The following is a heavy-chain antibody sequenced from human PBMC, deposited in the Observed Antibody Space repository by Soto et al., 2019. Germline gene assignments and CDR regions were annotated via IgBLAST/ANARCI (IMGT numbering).Heavy chain of an antibody. Sequence: QAQLQESGPGLVKPSQTLSLTCTVSAGSISTGGYYWSWSRQHPGRGLEWIGYIYNSGMTFSNPPSQSRVPLSIYPSKNKICLKRRSVTAADTAVYYCATVRCELHDAGDIWGQGTMVSVSS. CDR3: ATVRCELHDAGDI. CDR1: AGSISTGGYY. D-gene: IGHD1-7*01. J-gene: IGHJ3*02. CDR2: IYNSGMT. V-gene: IGHV4-31*03.